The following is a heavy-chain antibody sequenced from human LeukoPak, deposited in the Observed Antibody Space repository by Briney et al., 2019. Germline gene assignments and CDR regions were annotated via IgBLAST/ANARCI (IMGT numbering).Heavy chain of an antibody. CDR2: IYYSGST. J-gene: IGHJ5*02. V-gene: IGHV4-59*01. Sequence: PSETLSLTCTVSGGSISSYYWSWIRQPPGKGLEWIGYIYYSGSTNYNPSLKSRVTISVDTSKNQFPLKLSSVTAADTAVYYCARVYDFWSGYYTGSHWFDPWGQGTLVTVSS. CDR1: GGSISSYY. D-gene: IGHD3-3*01. CDR3: ARVYDFWSGYYTGSHWFDP.